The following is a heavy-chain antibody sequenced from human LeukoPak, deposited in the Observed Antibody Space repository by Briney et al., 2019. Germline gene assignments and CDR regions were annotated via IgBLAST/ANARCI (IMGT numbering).Heavy chain of an antibody. V-gene: IGHV1-2*02. CDR3: ARVDDSSGYYYDY. CDR2: INPNSGGT. J-gene: IGHJ4*02. D-gene: IGHD3-22*01. Sequence: ASVKVSCKASGYTFTGYFVHWVRQAPGQGLEWMGWINPNSGGTNYAQKFQGRVTMTRDTSISTAYMELSRLRSGDTAVYYCARVDDSSGYYYDYWGQGTLVTVSS. CDR1: GYTFTGYF.